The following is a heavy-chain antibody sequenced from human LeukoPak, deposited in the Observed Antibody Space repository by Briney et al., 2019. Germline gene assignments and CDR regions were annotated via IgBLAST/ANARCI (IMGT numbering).Heavy chain of an antibody. CDR3: ARHAADYDVLTGSYSGDYFDY. Sequence: GGSLRLSCAASGFIFSNHYMDWVRQAPGKGLEWVGRIRHKVHSYTTEYAASVRGRFIISRDDSQNSLYLQMNSLTTDDTAVYYCARHAADYDVLTGSYSGDYFDYWGQGTLVTVPS. V-gene: IGHV3-72*01. CDR2: IRHKVHSYTT. CDR1: GFIFSNHY. J-gene: IGHJ4*02. D-gene: IGHD3-9*01.